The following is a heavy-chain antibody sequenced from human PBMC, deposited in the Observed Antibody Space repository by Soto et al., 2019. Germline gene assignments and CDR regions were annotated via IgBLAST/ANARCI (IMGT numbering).Heavy chain of an antibody. CDR3: ARDRRFGDYGMDV. D-gene: IGHD3-16*01. V-gene: IGHV3-53*01. CDR2: IYSGGST. Sequence: LRLSCAASGFTVSSNYMSWVRQAPGKGLEWVSVIYSGGSTYYADSVKGRFTISRDNSKNTLYLQMNSLRAEDTAVYYCARDRRFGDYGMDVWGQGTRVTVSS. J-gene: IGHJ6*02. CDR1: GFTVSSNY.